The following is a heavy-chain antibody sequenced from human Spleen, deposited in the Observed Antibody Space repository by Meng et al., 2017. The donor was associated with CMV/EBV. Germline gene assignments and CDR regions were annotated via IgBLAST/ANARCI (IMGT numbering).Heavy chain of an antibody. V-gene: IGHV1-2*02. CDR2: INPNSGGA. D-gene: IGHD6-13*01. J-gene: IGHJ4*02. CDR3: ARDLGQQLVLYYFDY. Sequence: ASVKVSCKASGYTFTAYYIHWVRQAPGQGLEWMGWINPNSGGANYAQRFQGRVTMTRDTSISTAYIELSRLRSDDTAVYYCARDLGQQLVLYYFDYWGQGTLVTVSS. CDR1: GYTFTAYY.